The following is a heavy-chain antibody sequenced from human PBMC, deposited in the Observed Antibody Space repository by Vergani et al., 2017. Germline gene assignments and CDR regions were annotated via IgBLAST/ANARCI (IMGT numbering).Heavy chain of an antibody. J-gene: IGHJ4*02. D-gene: IGHD2-15*01. CDR1: GFTFSNYA. CDR2: ISYDVSNK. V-gene: IGHV3-30-3*01. CDR3: AREGSGYIVSLDY. Sequence: QVQLVESGGGVVQPGRSLRLSCVVSGFTFSNYAMHWVRQAPGKGLEWVAVISYDVSNKYYADSVKGRFTISRDNSKNTLYLQMNSLTTEDTAVYYCAREGSGYIVSLDYWGQGTLVTVSS.